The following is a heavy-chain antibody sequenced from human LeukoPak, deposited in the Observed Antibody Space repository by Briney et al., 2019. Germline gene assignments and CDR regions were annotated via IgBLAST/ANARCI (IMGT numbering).Heavy chain of an antibody. V-gene: IGHV3-23*01. Sequence: AGGSLRLSCAASGFTFSSYAMSWGRQAPGKGLEWGSAISGSGGSTYYADSVKGGFTISRENSKNTLYLQMNSLRAEDTAVYYCAKGTWMLAFDIWGQGTMVTVSS. CDR2: ISGSGGST. J-gene: IGHJ3*02. CDR3: AKGTWMLAFDI. CDR1: GFTFSSYA. D-gene: IGHD2-8*01.